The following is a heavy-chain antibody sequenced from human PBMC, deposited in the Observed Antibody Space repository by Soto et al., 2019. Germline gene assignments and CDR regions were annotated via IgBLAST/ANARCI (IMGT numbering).Heavy chain of an antibody. J-gene: IGHJ4*02. CDR3: ATALAYGDPGSGDFDY. CDR1: GYRLAGLS. Sequence: GASVEVCWEVCGYRLAGLSMRWVRQAPGRGLEWMGGFDPEDGETIYAQKFQGRVTMTEDTSTDTAYMELSSLRSEDTAVYYCATALAYGDPGSGDFDYWGQGTLVTVSS. V-gene: IGHV1-24*01. D-gene: IGHD4-17*01. CDR2: FDPEDGET.